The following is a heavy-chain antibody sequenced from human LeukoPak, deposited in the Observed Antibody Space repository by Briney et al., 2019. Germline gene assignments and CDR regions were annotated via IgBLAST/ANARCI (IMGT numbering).Heavy chain of an antibody. CDR1: XXSITSVSHY. CDR3: ARRWGNIVGVTYEY. CDR2: IYYTGST. V-gene: IGHV4-39*01. Sequence: PSETLSXXXXXXXXSITSVSHYWGXIRQPPGKGLEWIGDIYYTGSTYYSPSLRSRVTMSVHTSENQFSLRLNSVTAVDTAVYYCARRWGNIVGVTYEYWGQGTLVTVSS. D-gene: IGHD3-16*01. J-gene: IGHJ4*02.